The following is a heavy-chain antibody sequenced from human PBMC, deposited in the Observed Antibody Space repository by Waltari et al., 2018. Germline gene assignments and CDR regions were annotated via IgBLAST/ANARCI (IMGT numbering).Heavy chain of an antibody. CDR3: ARHPGSYNWFDP. V-gene: IGHV4-38-2*01. CDR2: IYHSGST. D-gene: IGHD1-26*01. CDR1: GYSISSGYY. Sequence: QVQLQESGPGLVKPSETLSLTCAVSGYSISSGYYWGWIRQPPGKGLEWIGSIYHSGSTYYNPSLKRRVTISVDTSKNQFSLKLSSVTAADTAVYYCARHPGSYNWFDPWGQGTLVTVSS. J-gene: IGHJ5*02.